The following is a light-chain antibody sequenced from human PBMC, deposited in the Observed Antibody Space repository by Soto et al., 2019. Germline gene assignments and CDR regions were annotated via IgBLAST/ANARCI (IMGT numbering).Light chain of an antibody. CDR3: QQFNSYPPST. V-gene: IGKV1-13*02. Sequence: AIQLTQSQSSLSASVGDRVSITCRASQGISSALAWYQQKPGKAPKLLIYDASSLESGVPSRFSGSGSGTDFTLTISSLQPEDFATYYCQQFNSYPPSTFGGGTKVEIK. J-gene: IGKJ4*01. CDR1: QGISSA. CDR2: DAS.